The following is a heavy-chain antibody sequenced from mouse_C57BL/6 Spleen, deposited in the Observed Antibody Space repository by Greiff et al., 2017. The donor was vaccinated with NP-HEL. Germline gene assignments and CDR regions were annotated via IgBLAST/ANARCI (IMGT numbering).Heavy chain of an antibody. J-gene: IGHJ2*01. Sequence: EVQGVESGGGLVKPGGSLKLSCAASGFTFSSYAMSWVRQTPEKRLEWVATISDGGSYTYYPDNVKGRFTISRDNAKNNLYLQMSHLKSEDTAMYYCAREMRLRHFDYWGQGTTLTVSS. V-gene: IGHV5-4*01. CDR2: ISDGGSYT. D-gene: IGHD2-4*01. CDR3: AREMRLRHFDY. CDR1: GFTFSSYA.